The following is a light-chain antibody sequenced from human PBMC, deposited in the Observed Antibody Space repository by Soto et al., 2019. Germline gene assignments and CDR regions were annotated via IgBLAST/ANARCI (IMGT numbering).Light chain of an antibody. Sequence: EIVLTQSPGTLSLSPGERATLFCRASQSAANNYIAWYQQKPGQAPSLLIYGTSKRAIGIPDRFNGSGSGTDFTLHITSVAPEDFAVYYCQQFVNSPYTFGQGTKLEI. CDR3: QQFVNSPYT. CDR1: QSAANNY. J-gene: IGKJ2*01. CDR2: GTS. V-gene: IGKV3-20*01.